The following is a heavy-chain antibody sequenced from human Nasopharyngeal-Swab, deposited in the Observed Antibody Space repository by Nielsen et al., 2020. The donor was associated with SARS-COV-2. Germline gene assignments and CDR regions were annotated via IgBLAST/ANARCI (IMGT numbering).Heavy chain of an antibody. J-gene: IGHJ6*02. D-gene: IGHD2-15*01. CDR3: ARGYCSSGSCYAKHYDMDV. CDR2: ITSSGTTI. Sequence: GESLKISCAASGFTFRAYELNWVRQAPGKGLEWVSYITSSGTTIYYADSVRGRFTISRDNAKNSLYLQMNNLRAEDTAVYYCARGYCSSGSCYAKHYDMDVWGQGTTVTVSS. V-gene: IGHV3-48*03. CDR1: GFTFRAYE.